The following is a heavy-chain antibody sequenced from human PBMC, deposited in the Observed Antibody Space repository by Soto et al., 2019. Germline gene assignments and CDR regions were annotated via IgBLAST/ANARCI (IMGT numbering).Heavy chain of an antibody. Sequence: GRSLRLSCAVSGFTFSRFGMNWVRQAPGKGLEWISYITSDSSTRHYADFVKGRFTISRDNAKNSLYLQMNSLRDEDTAVYFCARDPDGIIDFDYWGQGTQVTVS. CDR2: ITSDSSTR. J-gene: IGHJ4*02. CDR3: ARDPDGIIDFDY. V-gene: IGHV3-48*02. CDR1: GFTFSRFG. D-gene: IGHD3-10*01.